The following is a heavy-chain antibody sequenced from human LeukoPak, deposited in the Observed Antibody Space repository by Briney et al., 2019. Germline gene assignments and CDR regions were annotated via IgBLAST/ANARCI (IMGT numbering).Heavy chain of an antibody. CDR1: GGSISSYY. CDR3: ARVVPAAKENWFDP. CDR2: IYHSGST. J-gene: IGHJ5*02. Sequence: SETLSLTCTVSGGSISSYYWSWIRQPPGKGLEWIGYIYHSGSTYYNPSLKSRVTISVDRSKNQFSLKLSSVTAADTAVYYCARVVPAAKENWFDPWGQGTLVTVSS. D-gene: IGHD2-2*01. V-gene: IGHV4-59*12.